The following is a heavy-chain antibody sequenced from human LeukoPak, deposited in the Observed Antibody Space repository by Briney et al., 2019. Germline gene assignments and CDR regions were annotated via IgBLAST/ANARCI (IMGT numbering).Heavy chain of an antibody. CDR3: ARINSGYDFDY. V-gene: IGHV4-34*01. CDR2: INHSGST. CDR1: GGSFSGYY. D-gene: IGHD5-12*01. J-gene: IGHJ4*02. Sequence: SETLSLTCAVYGGSFSGYYWSWIRQPPGRGLEWIGEINHSGSTNYNPSLKSRVTISVDTSKNQFSLKLSSVTAADTAVYYCARINSGYDFDYWGQGTLVTVSS.